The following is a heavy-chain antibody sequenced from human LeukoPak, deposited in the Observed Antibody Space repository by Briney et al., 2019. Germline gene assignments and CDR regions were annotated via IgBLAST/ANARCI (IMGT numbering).Heavy chain of an antibody. D-gene: IGHD1-26*01. Sequence: SQTLSLPCAISGDSVSSKSAPWNWIRQSPSGGLEWLGRTYSRSKCFNDNAVSVKGRITINPDTSKNQFSLHLTSVTPDDTAVYYCARGTGSLDYWGQGTLVTVSS. J-gene: IGHJ4*02. CDR1: GDSVSSKSAP. CDR2: TYSRSKCFN. CDR3: ARGTGSLDY. V-gene: IGHV6-1*01.